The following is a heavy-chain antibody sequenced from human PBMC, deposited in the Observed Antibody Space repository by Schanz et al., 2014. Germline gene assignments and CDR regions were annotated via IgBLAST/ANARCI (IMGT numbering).Heavy chain of an antibody. CDR1: GFTVSNSY. J-gene: IGHJ4*02. D-gene: IGHD2-2*01. CDR3: ALTRGTVRVPIDS. Sequence: DVQLVDSGGGLVQPGGSLRLSCAASGFTVSNSYIHWVRQAPGKGLEWVSSISSGGSNISHADSLNGRFTISRANARNSLYLQLNSLRVEDSGVYFCALTRGTVRVPIDSWGQGVRVIVSP. CDR2: ISSGGSNI. V-gene: IGHV3-21*01.